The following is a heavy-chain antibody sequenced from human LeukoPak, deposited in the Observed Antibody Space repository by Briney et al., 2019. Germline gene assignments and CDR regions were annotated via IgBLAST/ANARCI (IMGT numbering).Heavy chain of an antibody. J-gene: IGHJ4*02. Sequence: PGGSLRLSCAASGFTFSSYSMNWVRQAPGKGLEWVSSISSSSYIYYADSVKGRFTISRDNAKNSLYLQMNSLRAEDTAVYYCARPGYSSGFDYWGQGTLVTVSS. CDR1: GFTFSSYS. CDR3: ARPGYSSGFDY. CDR2: ISSSSYI. V-gene: IGHV3-21*01. D-gene: IGHD6-19*01.